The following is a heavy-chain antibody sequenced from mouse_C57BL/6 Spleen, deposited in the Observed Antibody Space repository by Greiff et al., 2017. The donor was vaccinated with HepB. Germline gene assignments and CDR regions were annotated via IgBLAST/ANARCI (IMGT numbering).Heavy chain of an antibody. CDR1: GYTFTSYW. Sequence: QVQLQQPGAELVKPGASVKMSCKASGYTFTSYWITWVKQRPGQGLEWIGDIYPGSGSTNYNEKFKSKATMTVDTSSSTAYMQLSSLTSEDYAVYYCARSVYDYGYFDYWGQGTTLTVSS. D-gene: IGHD2-4*01. CDR2: IYPGSGST. CDR3: ARSVYDYGYFDY. V-gene: IGHV1-55*01. J-gene: IGHJ2*01.